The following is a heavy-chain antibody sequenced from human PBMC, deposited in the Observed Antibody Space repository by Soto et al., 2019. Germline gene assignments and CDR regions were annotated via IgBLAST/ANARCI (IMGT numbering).Heavy chain of an antibody. CDR1: GFTFSSYW. J-gene: IGHJ6*02. D-gene: IGHD6-6*01. Sequence: VQLVESGGGLVQPGGSLRLSCAASGFTFSSYWMSWVRQAPGKGLEWVANIKQDGSEKYYVDSVKGRFTISRDNAKNSLYLQMNSLRAEDTAVYYCARIAELCEYSSCPYYYYGMDVWGQGTTVTVSS. CDR2: IKQDGSEK. CDR3: ARIAELCEYSSCPYYYYGMDV. V-gene: IGHV3-7*03.